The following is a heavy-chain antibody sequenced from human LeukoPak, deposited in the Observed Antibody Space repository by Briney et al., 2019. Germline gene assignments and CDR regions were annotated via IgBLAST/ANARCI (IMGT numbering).Heavy chain of an antibody. Sequence: ASVKVSCKASGYTFTCYYIHWVRQAPGQGLEWMGWINPSSGDTNYAQKFQGRVTMTRDTSISTAYMELSRLRSDDTAVYYCARDSYDSSQFFDYWGQGTLVTVSS. D-gene: IGHD3-22*01. CDR3: ARDSYDSSQFFDY. CDR2: INPSSGDT. CDR1: GYTFTCYY. V-gene: IGHV1-2*02. J-gene: IGHJ4*02.